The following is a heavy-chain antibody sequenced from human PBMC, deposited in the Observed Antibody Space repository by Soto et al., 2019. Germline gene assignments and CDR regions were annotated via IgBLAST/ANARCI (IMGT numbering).Heavy chain of an antibody. D-gene: IGHD4-17*01. V-gene: IGHV4-34*01. CDR1: GGSFRGYY. J-gene: IGHJ4*02. CDR3: ARGLGSLRWQPFDY. CDR2: INHSGST. Sequence: SETLSLTCAVYGGSFRGYYWSWIRQPPGKGLEWIGEINHSGSTNYNPSLKSRVTISVDTSKNQFSLKLSSVTAADTAVYYCARGLGSLRWQPFDYWGQGTLVTVS.